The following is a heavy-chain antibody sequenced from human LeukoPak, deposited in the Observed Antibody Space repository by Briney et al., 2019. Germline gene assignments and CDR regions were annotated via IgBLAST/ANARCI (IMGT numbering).Heavy chain of an antibody. D-gene: IGHD6-13*01. Sequence: SETLSLTCTVSGGSISSYYWSWIRQPAGKGLEWIGRIYTSGSTNYNPSLKSRVTMSVDRSKNQFSLKLSSVTAADTAVYYCARGERYSSSWYVRHWFDPWGQGTLVTVSS. V-gene: IGHV4-4*07. CDR2: IYTSGST. J-gene: IGHJ5*02. CDR1: GGSISSYY. CDR3: ARGERYSSSWYVRHWFDP.